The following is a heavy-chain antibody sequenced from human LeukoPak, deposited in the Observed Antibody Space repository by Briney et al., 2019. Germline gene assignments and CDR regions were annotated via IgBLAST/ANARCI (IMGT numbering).Heavy chain of an antibody. CDR2: ISGSDGTT. V-gene: IGHV3-23*01. CDR3: AKVDSSGYYSKNFHY. CDR1: GFTFSSYA. Sequence: PVGSLRLSCAASGFTFSSYAMSWVPQAPGKGLEWVSGISGSDGTTYYADSVKGRFTISRDNSRNALYLQMNSLRAEDTAVYYCAKVDSSGYYSKNFHYWGQGSLVTVSS. J-gene: IGHJ4*02. D-gene: IGHD3-22*01.